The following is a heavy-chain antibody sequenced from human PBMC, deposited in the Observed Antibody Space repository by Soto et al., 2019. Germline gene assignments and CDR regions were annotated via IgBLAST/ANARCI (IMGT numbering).Heavy chain of an antibody. Sequence: GGSLRLSCAASGFTFSSYGMHWVRQAPGKGLEWVAVISYDGSNKYYADSVKGRFTISRDNSKNTLYLQMNSLRAEDTAVYYCAKEGSSTGTTRYYYYYYMDVWGKGTTVTVSS. CDR3: AKEGSSTGTTRYYYYYYMDV. V-gene: IGHV3-30*18. D-gene: IGHD1-7*01. CDR1: GFTFSSYG. J-gene: IGHJ6*03. CDR2: ISYDGSNK.